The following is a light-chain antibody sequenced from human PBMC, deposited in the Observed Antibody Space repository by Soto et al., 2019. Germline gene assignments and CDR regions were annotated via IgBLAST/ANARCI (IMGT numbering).Light chain of an antibody. CDR3: ISYTNTNTYV. Sequence: QSALTQPASVSGSPGQSITISCTGTSSDVGGYNFVSWYQHHPAKAPKLMIYDLTYRPSGVSNRFSGSKSGNTAYLTISGLQADDEADYYCISYTNTNTYVFGTGTKLTVL. V-gene: IGLV2-14*03. CDR1: SSDVGGYNF. CDR2: DLT. J-gene: IGLJ1*01.